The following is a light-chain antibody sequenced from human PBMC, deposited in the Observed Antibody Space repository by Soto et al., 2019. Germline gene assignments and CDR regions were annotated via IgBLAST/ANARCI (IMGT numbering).Light chain of an antibody. V-gene: IGLV3-21*02. CDR3: RVSDSRSDGDG. Sequence: SSVLTQPHSVSVATAQTGPRTCGGNNIERYTGHWYQQRPGQAPVLVVYDDSDRPSGIPERFSGSKSGNTATLTISRVEAGDDADYYCRVSDSRSDGDGFGNGTKGTVL. CDR2: DDS. CDR1: NIERYT. J-gene: IGLJ1*01.